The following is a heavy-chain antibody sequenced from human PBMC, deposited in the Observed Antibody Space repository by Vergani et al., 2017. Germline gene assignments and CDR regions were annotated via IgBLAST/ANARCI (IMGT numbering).Heavy chain of an antibody. D-gene: IGHD3-16*01. V-gene: IGHV3-23*01. J-gene: IGHJ5*02. Sequence: EEQVLESGGGLVQPGGSLRLSCAASGFTFSRYAMGWVRQAPGKGLEWVSAIGGSYDGGTYYVDSVKGRFTISRDNAKNTVYLQMKSLRVEDTAVYYCGKEIRMTLGGAYHWFDPWGQGTLVIVSS. CDR2: IGGSYDGGT. CDR3: GKEIRMTLGGAYHWFDP. CDR1: GFTFSRYA.